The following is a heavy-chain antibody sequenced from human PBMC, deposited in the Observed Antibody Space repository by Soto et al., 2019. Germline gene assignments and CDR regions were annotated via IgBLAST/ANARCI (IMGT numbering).Heavy chain of an antibody. CDR1: GYNFNIYG. Sequence: ASVKVSCKASGYNFNIYGINWVRQAPGQGLELMGWISAYDGKTTYAEKFQGRVTMTTDASTSTAYMELRSLRSDDTAVYYCARDPQEYWTSYWLEPWGKGTLVTVSS. CDR2: ISAYDGKT. V-gene: IGHV1-18*01. CDR3: ARDPQEYWTSYWLEP. J-gene: IGHJ5*02. D-gene: IGHD3-10*01.